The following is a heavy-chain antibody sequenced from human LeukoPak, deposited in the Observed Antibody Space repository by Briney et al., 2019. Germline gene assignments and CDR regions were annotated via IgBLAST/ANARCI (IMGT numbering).Heavy chain of an antibody. V-gene: IGHV1-69*13. CDR3: ATVGRYSGSYLPPIEDV. CDR2: IIPIFGTA. D-gene: IGHD1-26*01. CDR1: GGTFSSYA. J-gene: IGHJ6*02. Sequence: SVKVSCKASGGTFSSYASSWVRQAPGQGLEWMGGIIPIFGTANYAQKFQGRVTITADESTSTAYMELSSLRSEDTAVYYCATVGRYSGSYLPPIEDVWGQGTTVTVSS.